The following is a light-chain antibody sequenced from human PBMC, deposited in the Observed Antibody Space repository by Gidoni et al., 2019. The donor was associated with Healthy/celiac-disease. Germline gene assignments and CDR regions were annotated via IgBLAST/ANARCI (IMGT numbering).Light chain of an antibody. CDR3: MQALQTTWT. CDR1: QSLLHSNGYNY. CDR2: LGS. Sequence: DIVMTQSPHSLRVTPGEPSSISCRTSQSLLHSNGYNYLDWYLQKPGQSPQLLIYLGSNRASGVPDRFSGSGSGTDFTLKISRVEAEDVGVYYCMQALQTTWTFGQGTKVEIK. J-gene: IGKJ1*01. V-gene: IGKV2-28*01.